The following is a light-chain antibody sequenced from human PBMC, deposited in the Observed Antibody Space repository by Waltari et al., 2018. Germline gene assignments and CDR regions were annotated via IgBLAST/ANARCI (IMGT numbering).Light chain of an antibody. CDR3: QQYNHWPRT. Sequence: EIVLTQSPGTLSLSPGEGATLTCRASQSVNDNHLAWYRQRPGQAPRRLIYGASSRTSGTPARFSGSGSGTDFTLTISGLQSEDFAVYYCQQYNHWPRTFGQGTKVDIK. CDR1: QSVNDNH. CDR2: GAS. J-gene: IGKJ1*01. V-gene: IGKV3D-15*01.